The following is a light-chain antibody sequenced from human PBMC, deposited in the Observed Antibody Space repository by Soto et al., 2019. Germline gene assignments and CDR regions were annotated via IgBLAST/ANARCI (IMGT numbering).Light chain of an antibody. CDR3: SSYTSSSTLVYV. CDR1: SSDVGGYNY. V-gene: IGLV2-14*01. CDR2: DVS. Sequence: LTQPASVSGSPGQSITISCTGTSSDVGGYNYVSWYQQHPGKAPKLMIYDVSNRPSGVSNRFSGSKSGNTASLTISGLQAEDEADYYCSSYTSSSTLVYVFGTGTKVTVL. J-gene: IGLJ1*01.